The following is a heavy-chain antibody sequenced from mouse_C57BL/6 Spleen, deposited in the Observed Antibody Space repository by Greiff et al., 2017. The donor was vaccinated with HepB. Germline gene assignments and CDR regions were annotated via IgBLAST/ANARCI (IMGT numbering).Heavy chain of an antibody. V-gene: IGHV1-59*01. Sequence: QVQLQQPGAELVRPGTSVKLSCKASGYTFTSYWMHWVKQRPGQGLEWIGVIDPSDSYTNYNQKFKGKATLTVDTSSSTAYMQLSSLTSEDSAVYYCAREDYYGSSSWYFDVWGTGTTVTVSS. CDR3: AREDYYGSSSWYFDV. CDR1: GYTFTSYW. D-gene: IGHD1-1*01. J-gene: IGHJ1*03. CDR2: IDPSDSYT.